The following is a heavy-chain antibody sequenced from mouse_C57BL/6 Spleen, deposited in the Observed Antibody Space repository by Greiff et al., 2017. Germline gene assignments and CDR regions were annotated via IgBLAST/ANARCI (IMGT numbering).Heavy chain of an antibody. CDR3: ARSEGLLRDYYAMDY. CDR1: GYTFTSYG. V-gene: IGHV1-81*01. D-gene: IGHD2-3*01. Sequence: QVHVKQSGAELARPGASVKPSCKASGYTFTSYGISWVKQRTGQGLEWIGEIYPRSGNTYYNEKFKGKATLTADKSSSTAYMELRSLTSEDSAVYFCARSEGLLRDYYAMDYWGQGTSVTVSS. CDR2: IYPRSGNT. J-gene: IGHJ4*01.